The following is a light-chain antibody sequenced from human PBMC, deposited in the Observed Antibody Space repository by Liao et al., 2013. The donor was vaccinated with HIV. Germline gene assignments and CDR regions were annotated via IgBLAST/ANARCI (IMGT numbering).Light chain of an antibody. Sequence: SYELTQPPSVSVAPGQTARITCGGNNIGSKSVHWYQQKPGQSPVLVIYYDSDRPSGIPERFSGSNSGNTATLTISRVEAGDEADYYCQVWDSSSDLRVFGTGTKVTVL. J-gene: IGLJ1*01. CDR3: QVWDSSSDLRV. V-gene: IGLV3-21*04. CDR1: NIGSKS. CDR2: YDS.